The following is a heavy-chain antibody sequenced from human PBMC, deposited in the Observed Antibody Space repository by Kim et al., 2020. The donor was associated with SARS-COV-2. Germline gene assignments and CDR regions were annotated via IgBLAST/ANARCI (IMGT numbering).Heavy chain of an antibody. V-gene: IGHV5-51*01. J-gene: IGHJ4*02. D-gene: IGHD2-21*01. CDR3: ARSYCGGDCAIDY. Sequence: YTPTIQGKVTISADKSISTAYLQWSSPKASDTAMYYCARSYCGGDCAIDYWGQGTLVTVSS.